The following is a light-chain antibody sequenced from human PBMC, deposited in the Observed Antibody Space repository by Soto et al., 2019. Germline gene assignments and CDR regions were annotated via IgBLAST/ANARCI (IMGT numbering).Light chain of an antibody. CDR2: QDN. Sequence: SYELSQPPSVSVSPGQTASITCSGDELGDKYACWYQQKPGQSPVLVIYQDNKRPSGTPARFSGSNSGNTATLTICGTQAMDEADYYCQAWDRSTVVFGGGTKVTVL. J-gene: IGLJ3*02. CDR3: QAWDRSTVV. V-gene: IGLV3-1*01. CDR1: ELGDKY.